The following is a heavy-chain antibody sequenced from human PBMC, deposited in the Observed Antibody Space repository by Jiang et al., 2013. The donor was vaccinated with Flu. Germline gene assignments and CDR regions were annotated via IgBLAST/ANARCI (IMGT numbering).Heavy chain of an antibody. J-gene: IGHJ4*02. V-gene: IGHV5-51*01. CDR2: IYPGDSNT. D-gene: IGHD5-24*01. CDR1: GYTFNTYW. CDR3: ARASTITGTDRGXFDN. Sequence: EVQLVESGVEVKKPGESLKISCKASGYTFNTYWIVWVRQRPGKGLEYMGVIYPGDSNTRYSAAFQGRVTISADTSINTAYLEWGGLRASDTAIYFCARASTITGTDRGXFDNWGQGTLVNVSS.